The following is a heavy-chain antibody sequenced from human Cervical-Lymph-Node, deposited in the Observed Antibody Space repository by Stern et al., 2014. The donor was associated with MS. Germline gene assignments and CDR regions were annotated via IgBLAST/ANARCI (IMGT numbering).Heavy chain of an antibody. V-gene: IGHV1-3*01. CDR3: ASRGETTTGYYFDY. CDR2: INAGNGDT. CDR1: GYTFTRYA. J-gene: IGHJ4*02. D-gene: IGHD4-17*01. Sequence: QLVQSGAEVKKPGASVKVSCKASGYTFTRYAIHWVRQAPGQTPEWMGWINAGNGDTKYAQKFQDRVTFTRDTSASTSYMELSSLRSEDTAVYYCASRGETTTGYYFDYWGQGTLVTVSS.